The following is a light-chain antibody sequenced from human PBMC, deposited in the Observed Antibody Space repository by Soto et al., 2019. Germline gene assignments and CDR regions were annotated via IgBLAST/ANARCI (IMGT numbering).Light chain of an antibody. J-gene: IGKJ5*01. CDR3: QQYNSYSAT. CDR2: GAS. Sequence: EIVMTQSPATLSVAPGERVTLSCRASQGVSRKLAWYQHKSGQAPRLLISGASTGATGIPARFSGSGSGTEFTLTISSLQPDDFATYYCQQYNSYSATFGQGTRLEIK. CDR1: QGVSRK. V-gene: IGKV3-15*01.